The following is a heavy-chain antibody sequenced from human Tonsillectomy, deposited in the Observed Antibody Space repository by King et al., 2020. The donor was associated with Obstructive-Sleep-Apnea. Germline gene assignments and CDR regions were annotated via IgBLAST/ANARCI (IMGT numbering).Heavy chain of an antibody. V-gene: IGHV4-31*03. Sequence: VQLQESGPGLVKPSQTLSLTCTVSGGSISSGGYYWSWIRQHPGKGLEWIGDIYYSGSTYYNPSLKSRVTISVDTSKNQFSLKLSSVTAADTAVFYCARSKRAAGDNDAFDIWGQGTMVTVSS. CDR1: GGSISSGGYY. J-gene: IGHJ3*02. CDR2: IYYSGST. D-gene: IGHD6-13*01. CDR3: ARSKRAAGDNDAFDI.